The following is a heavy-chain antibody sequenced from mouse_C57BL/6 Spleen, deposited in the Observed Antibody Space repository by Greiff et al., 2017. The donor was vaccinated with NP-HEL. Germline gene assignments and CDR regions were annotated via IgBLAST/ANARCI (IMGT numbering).Heavy chain of an antibody. CDR2: INPNNGGT. Sequence: VQLKESGPELVKPGASVKIPCKASGYTFTDYNMDWVKQSHGKSLEWIGDINPNNGGTIYNQKFKGKATLTVDKSSSTAYMELRSLTSEDTAVYYCARSDGNYFAYWGQGTLVTVSA. V-gene: IGHV1-18*01. CDR3: ARSDGNYFAY. D-gene: IGHD2-1*01. CDR1: GYTFTDYN. J-gene: IGHJ3*01.